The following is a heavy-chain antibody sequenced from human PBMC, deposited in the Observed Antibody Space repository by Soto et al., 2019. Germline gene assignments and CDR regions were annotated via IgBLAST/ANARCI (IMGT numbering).Heavy chain of an antibody. V-gene: IGHV4-4*07. D-gene: IGHD1-1*01. Sequence: XTLSLPCAVSGASFRSYQWGWIRQAAGKGLEWIGRVQMSGTTNYNPSLKTRVTMSLDTSKNEVSLRMTSVTAADTAVYFCAKDSSTMRWFDPWGQGILVTVS. CDR3: AKDSSTMRWFDP. CDR2: VQMSGTT. J-gene: IGHJ5*02. CDR1: GASFRSYQ.